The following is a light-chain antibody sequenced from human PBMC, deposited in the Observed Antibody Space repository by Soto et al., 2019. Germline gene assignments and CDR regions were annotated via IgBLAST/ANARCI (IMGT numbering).Light chain of an antibody. CDR3: QSYDNSLNGFYV. CDR2: DNN. CDR1: RSNTGAGYD. V-gene: IGLV1-40*01. Sequence: QSLLTQPPSVSGAPGQRLTISCTGSRSNTGAGYDVHWYQQFPGTAPKLLIYDNNNRPSGVPDRFSGSKSGTSASLAISGLQAEDEADYYCQSYDNSLNGFYVFGPGTKLTVL. J-gene: IGLJ1*01.